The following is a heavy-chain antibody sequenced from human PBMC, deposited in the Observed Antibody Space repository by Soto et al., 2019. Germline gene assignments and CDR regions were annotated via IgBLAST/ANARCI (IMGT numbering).Heavy chain of an antibody. J-gene: IGHJ6*02. D-gene: IGHD1-1*01. CDR3: ARPSPGGTEWKYYYYGMDV. CDR2: IIPIFGTA. V-gene: IGHV1-69*01. Sequence: QVQLVQSGAEVKKPGSSVKVSCKASGGTFSSYAISWVRQAPGQGLEWMGGIIPIFGTANYAQKFQGRVTITADESTRTAYMELSSLRSEDTAVYYGARPSPGGTEWKYYYYGMDVWGQGTTVTVSS. CDR1: GGTFSSYA.